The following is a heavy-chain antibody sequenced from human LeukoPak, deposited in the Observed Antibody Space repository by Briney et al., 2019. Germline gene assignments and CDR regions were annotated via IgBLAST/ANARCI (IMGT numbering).Heavy chain of an antibody. Sequence: SVKVSCKASGGTFSSYAISWVRQAPGQGLEWMGGIIPIFGTANYAQKFQGRVTITTDESTSTAYMELSSLRSEDTAVYYCASGAAAGHGAFDIWGQGTMVTVSS. J-gene: IGHJ3*02. CDR2: IIPIFGTA. D-gene: IGHD6-13*01. V-gene: IGHV1-69*05. CDR3: ASGAAAGHGAFDI. CDR1: GGTFSSYA.